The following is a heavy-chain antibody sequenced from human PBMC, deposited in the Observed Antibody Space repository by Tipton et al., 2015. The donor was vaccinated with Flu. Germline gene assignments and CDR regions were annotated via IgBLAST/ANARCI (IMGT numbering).Heavy chain of an antibody. CDR3: GRDKSEVPGVLSN. V-gene: IGHV4-59*01. CDR2: RYYSGTT. J-gene: IGHJ1*01. CDR1: GGSISSYY. D-gene: IGHD2-8*01. Sequence: TLSLTCTVSGGSISSYYWSWIRQPPGKGLEWIGHRYYSGTTNYNPSLKSRVTISADTSKNQFSLKLNSVTAADTAVYYCGRDKSEVPGVLSNWGRGTLVTVSS.